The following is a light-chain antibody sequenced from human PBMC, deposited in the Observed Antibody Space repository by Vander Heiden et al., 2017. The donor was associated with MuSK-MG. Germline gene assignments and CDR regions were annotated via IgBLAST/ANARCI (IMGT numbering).Light chain of an antibody. V-gene: IGLV2-14*03. CDR1: ARDIGLSVS. CDR3: SSYSASTTYV. CDR2: DVT. Sequence: HSALAQPAALSGYLGETIHIPCSGTARDIGLSVSVAWYQQLPDKAPKLIIFDVTHRPSGVSNRFSGSKSGDTASLTISGLQAEDEADYYCSSYSASTTYVFGTGSRVTVL. J-gene: IGLJ1*01.